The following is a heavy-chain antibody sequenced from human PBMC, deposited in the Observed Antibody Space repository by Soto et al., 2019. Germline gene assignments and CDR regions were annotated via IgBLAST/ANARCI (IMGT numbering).Heavy chain of an antibody. CDR2: ITQNGDT. D-gene: IGHD3-3*01. V-gene: IGHV1-18*04. J-gene: IGHJ5*02. CDR1: ASPFTSTG. CDR3: TNFRTYEGSVYFDL. Sequence: QVQLVQSGPEVKRPGASLKVSCKTSASPFTSTGSSWVRQAPGQGLEWMGWITQNGDTVYADHFQGRVTLTTDPSTSTVYMELRSLRSDDTATYFCTNFRTYEGSVYFDLWGQGTLVIVSS.